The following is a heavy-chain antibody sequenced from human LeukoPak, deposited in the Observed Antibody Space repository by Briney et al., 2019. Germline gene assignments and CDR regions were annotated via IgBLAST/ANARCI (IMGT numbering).Heavy chain of an antibody. V-gene: IGHV3-30*03. CDR3: AHTPWGVRGVILGDDAFDI. Sequence: PGGSLRLSCAASGFTFSSYGMHWVRQAPGKGLEWVAVISYDGSNKYYADSVKGRFTISRDNSKNTLYLQMNSLRAEDTAVYYCAHTPWGVRGVILGDDAFDIWGQGTMVTVSS. J-gene: IGHJ3*02. CDR2: ISYDGSNK. D-gene: IGHD3-10*01. CDR1: GFTFSSYG.